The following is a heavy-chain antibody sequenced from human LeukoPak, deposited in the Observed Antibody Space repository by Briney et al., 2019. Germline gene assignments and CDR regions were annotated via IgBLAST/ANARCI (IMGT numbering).Heavy chain of an antibody. CDR3: AKDVGKWESLHFSDY. V-gene: IGHV3-53*01. Sequence: PGGSLRLSCAASGFTVSSNYMSWVRQAPGKGLEWVSVIYSGGSTYYADSVKGRFTISRDNSKNTLYLQMNSLRAEDTAVYYCAKDVGKWESLHFSDYWGQGTLVTVSS. J-gene: IGHJ4*02. CDR1: GFTVSSNY. D-gene: IGHD1-26*01. CDR2: IYSGGST.